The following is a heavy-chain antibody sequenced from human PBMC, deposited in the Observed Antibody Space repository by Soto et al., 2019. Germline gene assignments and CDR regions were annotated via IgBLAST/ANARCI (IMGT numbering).Heavy chain of an antibody. J-gene: IGHJ6*02. CDR2: ISYDGSNK. CDR3: ARGYDFWSGYYYPYGMDV. Sequence: PGGSRRLSCAASGFIFSSYAMHWVRQAPGKGLEWVAVISYDGSNKNYADSVKGRFTISRDNSKNTLYLQMNSLRAEDTAVYYCARGYDFWSGYYYPYGMDVWGQGTTVTVSS. D-gene: IGHD3-3*01. V-gene: IGHV3-30-3*01. CDR1: GFIFSSYA.